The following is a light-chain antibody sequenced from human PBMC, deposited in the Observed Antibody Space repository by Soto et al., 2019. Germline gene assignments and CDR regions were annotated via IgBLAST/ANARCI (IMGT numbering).Light chain of an antibody. CDR1: QSVSSN. CDR3: LQRNNWPPWT. CDR2: GAS. Sequence: EIVMTQSPATLSVSPGERATLSCRASQSVSSNLAWYQQKPGQAPRLLINGASTRATGIPGRFSGSGSGTDFTLTISGLEPEDFALYYCLQRNNWPPWTFGQGTKVDIK. J-gene: IGKJ1*01. V-gene: IGKV3-15*01.